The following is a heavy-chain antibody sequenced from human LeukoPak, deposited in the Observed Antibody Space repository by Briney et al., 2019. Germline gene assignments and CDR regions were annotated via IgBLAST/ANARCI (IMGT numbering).Heavy chain of an antibody. D-gene: IGHD2-2*01. CDR2: MNPNSGNT. CDR3: AFICSSTSCHHYYYYGMDV. J-gene: IGHJ6*02. CDR1: GCTFTSYD. Sequence: ASVKVSCKASGCTFTSYDINWVRQATGQGLEWMGWMNPNSGNTGCAQKFQGRVTMTRNTSISTAYMELSSLRSEDAAVYYCAFICSSTSCHHYYYYGMDVWGQGTTVTVSS. V-gene: IGHV1-8*01.